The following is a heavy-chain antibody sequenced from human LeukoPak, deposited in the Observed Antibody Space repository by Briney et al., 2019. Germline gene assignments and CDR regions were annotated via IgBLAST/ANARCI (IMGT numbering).Heavy chain of an antibody. V-gene: IGHV3-21*04. J-gene: IGHJ4*02. D-gene: IGHD2-2*01. CDR3: AKGRYCSSTSCYSVDY. Sequence: PGGSLRLSCAASGFTFSSYSMNWVRQAPGKGLEWVSSISSSSSYIYYADSVKGRFTISRDNAKNSLYLQMNSLRAEDTAVYYCAKGRYCSSTSCYSVDYWGQGTLVTVSS. CDR2: ISSSSSYI. CDR1: GFTFSSYS.